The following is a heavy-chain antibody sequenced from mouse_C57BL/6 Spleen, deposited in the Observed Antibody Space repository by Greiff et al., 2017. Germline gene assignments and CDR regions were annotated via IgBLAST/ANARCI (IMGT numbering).Heavy chain of an antibody. CDR3: ARPHYYGSSHYYAMDY. V-gene: IGHV1-85*01. J-gene: IGHJ4*01. CDR1: GYTFTSYD. CDR2: IYPRDGST. Sequence: VQLQQSGPELVKPGASVKLSCKASGYTFTSYDINWVKQRPGQGLEWIGWIYPRDGSTKYNEKFKGKATLTVDTSSSTAYMELHSLTSEDSAVYFCARPHYYGSSHYYAMDYWGQGTSVTVSS. D-gene: IGHD1-1*01.